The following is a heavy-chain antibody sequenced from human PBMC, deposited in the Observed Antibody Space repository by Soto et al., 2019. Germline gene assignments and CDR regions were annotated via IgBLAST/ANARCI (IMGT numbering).Heavy chain of an antibody. D-gene: IGHD3-3*02. CDR2: VYYTGNT. CDR1: GGSLSTYY. V-gene: IGHV4-59*01. J-gene: IGHJ2*01. Sequence: QVLLQESGPRLVKPSETLSLTCTVSGGSLSTYYWTWIRQSPGKPPEWIGYVYYTGNTDYISSRGGRVTVSMDPSKNHFSLRPTALTAADTALFFGARATGSLYWNLDLWDRGTLVTGSS. CDR3: ARATGSLYWNLDL.